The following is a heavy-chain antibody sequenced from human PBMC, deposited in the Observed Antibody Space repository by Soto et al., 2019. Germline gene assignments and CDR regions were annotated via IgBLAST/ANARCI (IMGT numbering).Heavy chain of an antibody. V-gene: IGHV3-33*01. CDR3: ARDQDTAAHSSGWYENHSYGMDF. CDR1: GFTFSSYG. D-gene: IGHD6-19*01. J-gene: IGHJ6*02. CDR2: IWYDGSNK. Sequence: PGGSLRLSCAASGFTFSSYGMHWVRQAPGKGLEWVAVIWYDGSNKYYADSVKGRFTISRDNSKNTLYLQMNSLRAEDTAVYYCARDQDTAAHSSGWYENHSYGMDFWGQGITVTLSS.